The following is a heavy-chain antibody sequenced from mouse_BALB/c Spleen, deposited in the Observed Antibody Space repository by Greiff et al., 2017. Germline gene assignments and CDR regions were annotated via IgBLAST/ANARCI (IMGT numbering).Heavy chain of an antibody. CDR2: ISDGGSYT. V-gene: IGHV5-4*02. D-gene: IGHD1-1*01. J-gene: IGHJ4*01. CDR3: ARGDYYGSHYAMDY. CDR1: GFTFSDYY. Sequence: EVKLVESGGGLVKPGGSLKLSCAASGFTFSDYYMYWVRQTPEKRLEWVATISDGGSYTYYPDSVKGRFTISRDNAKNNLYLQMSSLKSEDTAMYYCARGDYYGSHYAMDYWGQGTSVTVSS.